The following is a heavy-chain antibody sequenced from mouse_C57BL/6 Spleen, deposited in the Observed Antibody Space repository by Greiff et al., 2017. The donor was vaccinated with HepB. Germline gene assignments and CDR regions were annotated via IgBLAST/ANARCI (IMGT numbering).Heavy chain of an antibody. CDR1: GFTFSSYA. CDR2: ISSGGDYI. CDR3: TRDVWLLAFAY. J-gene: IGHJ3*01. Sequence: EVKLVESGEGLVKPGGSLKLSCAASGFTFSSYAMSWVRQTPEKRLEWVAYISSGGDYIYYADTVKGRFTISRDNARNTLYLQMSSLKSEDTAMYYCTRDVWLLAFAYWGQGTLVTVSA. V-gene: IGHV5-9-1*02. D-gene: IGHD2-3*01.